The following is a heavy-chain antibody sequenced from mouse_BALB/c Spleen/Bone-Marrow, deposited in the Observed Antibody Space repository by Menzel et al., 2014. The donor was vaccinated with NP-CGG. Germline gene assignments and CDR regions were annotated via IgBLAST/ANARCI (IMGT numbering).Heavy chain of an antibody. Sequence: VMLVESGGGLVQPGGSLRLSCATSGFTFTDYYMSWVRQPPGKALEWLGFIRNKANGYTTEYSASVKGRFTISRDNSQSILYLQMNTLRAEDSATYYCARGWITTGFAYWGQGTLVTVSA. CDR1: GFTFTDYY. D-gene: IGHD1-1*01. CDR2: IRNKANGYTT. CDR3: ARGWITTGFAY. V-gene: IGHV7-3*02. J-gene: IGHJ3*01.